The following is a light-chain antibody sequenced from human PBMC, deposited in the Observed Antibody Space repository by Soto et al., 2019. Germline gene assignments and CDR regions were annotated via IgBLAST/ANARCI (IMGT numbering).Light chain of an antibody. V-gene: IGLV1-44*01. CDR3: AAWDDSLYGYV. CDR1: SSNIGSNT. CDR2: SNN. Sequence: QPVLTQPPSASGTPGQRVTMSCSGSSSNIGSNTVNWLQQLPGTAPKLLIYSNNQRPSGVPDRFSGSKSGTSASLAISGLQSEDEADYYCAAWDDSLYGYVFGSGTKLTVL. J-gene: IGLJ1*01.